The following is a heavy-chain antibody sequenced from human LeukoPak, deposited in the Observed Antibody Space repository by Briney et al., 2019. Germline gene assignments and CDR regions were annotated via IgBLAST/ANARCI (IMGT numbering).Heavy chain of an antibody. Sequence: TGGSLRLSCAASGFTFSNAWMNWVSQAPGKGLEWVGRIKSKTDGGTTDYAAPVKGRFTISRDDSKNTLYLQMNSLKTEDTAVYYCTVAYSSGWADYWGQGTLVTVSS. V-gene: IGHV3-15*07. D-gene: IGHD6-19*01. CDR1: GFTFSNAW. J-gene: IGHJ4*02. CDR3: TVAYSSGWADY. CDR2: IKSKTDGGTT.